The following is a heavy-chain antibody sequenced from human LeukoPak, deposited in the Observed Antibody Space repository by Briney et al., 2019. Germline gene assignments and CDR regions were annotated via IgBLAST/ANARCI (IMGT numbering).Heavy chain of an antibody. Sequence: PGGSLRLSCAASGFTFSDYYMSWIRQAPGKGLEWVSYISSSSSYTNYADSVKGRFTISRDNAKNSLYLQMNSLRDEDTAVYYCARILGFTLDYWGQGTLVTVSS. V-gene: IGHV3-11*06. CDR2: ISSSSSYT. J-gene: IGHJ4*02. D-gene: IGHD3-10*01. CDR1: GFTFSDYY. CDR3: ARILGFTLDY.